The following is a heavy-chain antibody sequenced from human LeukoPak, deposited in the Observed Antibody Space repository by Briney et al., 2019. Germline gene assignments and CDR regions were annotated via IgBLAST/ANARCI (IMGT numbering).Heavy chain of an antibody. Sequence: GRSLRLSCVASGFTFEDYAMHWVRLPPGKGLEWVSRITWNSGSRGYADSVKGRFTISRDNAKNSLYLQMHSLRSEDTAVYYCARERDYYDSSGYFALFDYWGQGTLVTVSS. CDR1: GFTFEDYA. CDR3: ARERDYYDSSGYFALFDY. J-gene: IGHJ4*02. CDR2: ITWNSGSR. V-gene: IGHV3-9*01. D-gene: IGHD3-22*01.